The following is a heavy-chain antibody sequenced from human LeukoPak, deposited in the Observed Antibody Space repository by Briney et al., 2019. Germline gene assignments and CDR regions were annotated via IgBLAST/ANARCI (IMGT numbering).Heavy chain of an antibody. D-gene: IGHD3-22*01. J-gene: IGHJ6*02. CDR1: GFTFSDYY. Sequence: PGGSLRLSCAASGFTFSDYYMSWIRPAPGKGLEWVSYISSSGSTIYYADAVKGRFTISRDNAKNSLYLQMNSLRAEDTAVYYCAREPIVVVWDYYYYYGMDVWGQGTTVTVSS. CDR2: ISSSGSTI. V-gene: IGHV3-11*01. CDR3: AREPIVVVWDYYYYYGMDV.